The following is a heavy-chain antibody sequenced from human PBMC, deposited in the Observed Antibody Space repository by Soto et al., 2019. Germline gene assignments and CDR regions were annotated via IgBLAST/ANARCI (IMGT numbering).Heavy chain of an antibody. CDR1: GFTFTTYG. Sequence: GGSLRLSCSASGFTFTTYGMHWVRQAPGKGLEWVAIISYRGSDGYYADSVKGRFTISRDNSKTTLYLQMNSLRAEDTAVYYCAKDARPWSGDHNYFYGVDVWGQGTTVTVSS. V-gene: IGHV3-30*18. CDR2: ISYRGSDG. CDR3: AKDARPWSGDHNYFYGVDV. D-gene: IGHD3-10*01. J-gene: IGHJ6*02.